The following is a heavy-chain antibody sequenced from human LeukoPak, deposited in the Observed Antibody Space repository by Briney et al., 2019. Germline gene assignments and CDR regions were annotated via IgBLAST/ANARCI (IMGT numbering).Heavy chain of an antibody. CDR1: GFTVSSNY. D-gene: IGHD1-26*01. J-gene: IGHJ4*02. V-gene: IGHV3-53*01. CDR3: ARVDSGSYQYYFDY. Sequence: QPGRSLRLSCAASGFTVSSNYMSWVRQAPGKGLEWVSVIYSGGSTYYADSVKGRFTISRDNSKNTLYLQMNSLRAEDTAVYYCARVDSGSYQYYFDYWGQGTLVTVSS. CDR2: IYSGGST.